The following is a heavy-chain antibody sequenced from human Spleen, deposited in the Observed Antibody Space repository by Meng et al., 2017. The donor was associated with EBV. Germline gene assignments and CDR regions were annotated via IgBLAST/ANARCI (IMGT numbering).Heavy chain of an antibody. D-gene: IGHD3-22*01. CDR2: ISTYNGNT. V-gene: IGHV1-18*01. CDR3: ARDYYDSSSYPT. J-gene: IGHJ5*02. CDR1: GYTFTSYG. Sequence: QVQRIQSGTEVEKPGASVKGSCKASGYTFTSYGISLVRQAPGQGLEWMGWISTYNGNTNYAKNFQGRVTMSTDTSTSTAYMELRSLRSDDTAVYYCARDYYDSSSYPTWGQGTLVTVS.